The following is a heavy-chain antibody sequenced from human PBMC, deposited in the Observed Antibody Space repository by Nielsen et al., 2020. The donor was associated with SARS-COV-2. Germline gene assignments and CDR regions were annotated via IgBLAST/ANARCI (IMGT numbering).Heavy chain of an antibody. Sequence: GESLKISCAASGFTFGSSWMHWVRQAPGKGLVWVSRINSDGRTTTYADSVKGRFTISRDNAKNTLYLQMNSLRTEDTAFYHCAKQRGETIRAASNYWGQGALVSVS. D-gene: IGHD2-15*01. CDR1: GFTFGSSW. CDR3: AKQRGETIRAASNY. V-gene: IGHV3-74*01. J-gene: IGHJ4*02. CDR2: INSDGRTT.